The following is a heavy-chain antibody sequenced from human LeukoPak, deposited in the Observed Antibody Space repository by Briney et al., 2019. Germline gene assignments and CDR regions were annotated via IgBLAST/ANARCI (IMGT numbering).Heavy chain of an antibody. D-gene: IGHD2-2*02. V-gene: IGHV1-18*01. CDR3: ARGIQYCSSTSCYMVPREEYYFDY. J-gene: IGHJ4*02. CDR1: GYTFTSYG. CDR2: ISAYNGNT. Sequence: GASVKVSCKASGYTFTSYGIRWVRQAPGQGLEWMGWISAYNGNTNHAQKLQGRVTMTRDTSTSTVYMELSSLRSEDTAVYYCARGIQYCSSTSCYMVPREEYYFDYWGQGTLVTVSS.